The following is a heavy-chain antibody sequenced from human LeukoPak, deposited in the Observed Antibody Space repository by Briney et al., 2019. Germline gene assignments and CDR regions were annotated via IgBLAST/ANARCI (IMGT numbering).Heavy chain of an antibody. CDR3: ARDFLLQSEGLFDY. J-gene: IGHJ4*02. CDR1: GGSISSYY. V-gene: IGHV4-4*07. D-gene: IGHD4-11*01. CDR2: FYISGST. Sequence: SETLSHTCTVSGGSISSYYWSWIRQPAGKGLEWIGRFYISGSTNYNPSLKSRVTMSVDTSKNQFSLRPNSVTAADTAVYYCARDFLLQSEGLFDYWGQGTLVTVSS.